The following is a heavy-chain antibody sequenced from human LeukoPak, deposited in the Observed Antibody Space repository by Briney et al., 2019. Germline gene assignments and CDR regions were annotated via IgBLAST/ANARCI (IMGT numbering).Heavy chain of an antibody. V-gene: IGHV1-2*02. D-gene: IGHD3-10*01. CDR3: ARGSPFVGRPQPIDY. CDR1: GYMFTDYY. CDR2: INPNSCST. J-gene: IGHJ4*02. Sequence: ASVKVSCKASGYMFTDYYFYWVRQAPGQGLEWMGWINPNSCSTNYAEQFQGRVTMTRDTSINTAYMQLSSLRSDDTAIFYCARGSPFVGRPQPIDYWGQGTLLTVSS.